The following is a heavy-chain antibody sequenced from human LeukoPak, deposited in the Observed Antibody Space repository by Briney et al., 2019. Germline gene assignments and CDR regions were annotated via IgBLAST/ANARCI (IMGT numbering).Heavy chain of an antibody. V-gene: IGHV3-48*03. J-gene: IGHJ4*02. Sequence: GGSLRLSCAASGFTFSSYEMNWVRQAPGKGLEWVSYISSSGSTIYYADSVKGRFTISRDNAKNPLYLQMNSLRAEDTAVYYCAREQYYYDSSGCVDYWGQGTLVTVSS. CDR1: GFTFSSYE. CDR3: AREQYYYDSSGCVDY. D-gene: IGHD3-22*01. CDR2: ISSSGSTI.